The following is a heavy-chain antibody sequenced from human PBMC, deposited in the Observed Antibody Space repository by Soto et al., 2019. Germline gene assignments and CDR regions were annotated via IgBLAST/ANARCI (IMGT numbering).Heavy chain of an antibody. J-gene: IGHJ6*02. CDR3: AKGRSYYYYYGVDV. CDR2: IIDSGGST. Sequence: GGSLRLSCGASGFTFSSYAMSWVRQAPGKGVEWVSDIIDSGGSTYYADSVKGRFTISRDNSKSTLYLQMNSLRAEDTALYYCAKGRSYYYYYGVDVWGQGTTVTVSS. V-gene: IGHV3-23*01. CDR1: GFTFSSYA.